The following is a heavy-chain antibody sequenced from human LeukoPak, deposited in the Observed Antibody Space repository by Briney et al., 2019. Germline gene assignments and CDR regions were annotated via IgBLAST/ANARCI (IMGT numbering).Heavy chain of an antibody. CDR2: IHTSGST. D-gene: IGHD6-19*01. CDR1: GVSISSYC. V-gene: IGHV4-4*07. CDR3: ARDEYVYSSGWQKGFDP. Sequence: ASETLSLTCTVSGVSISSYCWSWIRQPAGKGLEWIGRIHTSGSTNYNPSLKSRVTMSVDTSKNQFSLKLSSVTAADTAVYYCARDEYVYSSGWQKGFDPWGQGTLVTVSS. J-gene: IGHJ5*02.